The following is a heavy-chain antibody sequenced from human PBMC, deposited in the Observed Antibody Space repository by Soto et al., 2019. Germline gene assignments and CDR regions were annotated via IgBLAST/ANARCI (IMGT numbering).Heavy chain of an antibody. CDR1: GFSLSTSGVS. J-gene: IGHJ3*01. D-gene: IGHD5-18*01. Sequence: SGPKLLNPKQTLTMTCAFSGFSLSTSGVSVGWIRQPPGKALEWLALIYSNDDKRYSPSLKSRLTITKDTSKNQVVLTMTNMDPVDTATYYCAHRPNWGYNYGRVAFDFWGQGTMVTVSS. CDR3: AHRPNWGYNYGRVAFDF. V-gene: IGHV2-5*01. CDR2: IYSNDDK.